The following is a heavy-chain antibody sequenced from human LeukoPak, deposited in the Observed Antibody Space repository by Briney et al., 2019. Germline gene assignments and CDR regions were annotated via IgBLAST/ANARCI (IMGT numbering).Heavy chain of an antibody. D-gene: IGHD6-13*01. J-gene: IGHJ6*03. Sequence: SQTLSLTCAISGDGVSSNIAAWNWIRQSPSRGLEWLGRTYYRSKWYNDYAMSVKSRITINPDTFKNQFSLQLSSVTSEDTAVYYCAKSYSARLGQESYYYFYVDVWGKGTTITVSS. CDR2: TYYRSKWYN. V-gene: IGHV6-1*01. CDR3: AKSYSARLGQESYYYFYVDV. CDR1: GDGVSSNIAA.